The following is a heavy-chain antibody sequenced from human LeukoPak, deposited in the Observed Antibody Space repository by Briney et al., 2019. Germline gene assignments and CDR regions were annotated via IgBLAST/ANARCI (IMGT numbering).Heavy chain of an antibody. D-gene: IGHD1-26*01. Sequence: GGSLRLSCAASGFTFSSYEMNWVRQAPGKGLEWVSYISSSSSTIYYADSVKGRFTISRDNAKNSMYLQMNSLRAEDSTVYYCARDRLSGSYIDYWGQGTLVTVSS. V-gene: IGHV3-48*01. CDR3: ARDRLSGSYIDY. CDR1: GFTFSSYE. CDR2: ISSSSSTI. J-gene: IGHJ4*02.